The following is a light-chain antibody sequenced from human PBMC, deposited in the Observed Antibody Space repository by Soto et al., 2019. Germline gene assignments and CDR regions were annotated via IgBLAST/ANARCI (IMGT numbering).Light chain of an antibody. CDR1: QGISSY. CDR2: AAS. J-gene: IGKJ3*01. Sequence: DIQLTQSPSFLSASVGDRVTITCRASQGISSYLAWYQQKPGKAPKLLIYAASTLQSGVPSRFSGSGSGTEFPLTISSLQPEDFATYYCQAFTFGPGTKVDIK. CDR3: QAFT. V-gene: IGKV1-9*01.